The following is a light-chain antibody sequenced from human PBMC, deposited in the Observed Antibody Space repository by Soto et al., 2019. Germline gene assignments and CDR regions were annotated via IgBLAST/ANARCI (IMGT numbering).Light chain of an antibody. V-gene: IGLV4-69*01. Sequence: QSVLTQSPSASASLGASVKLTCTLSSGHSNYAIAWHQQQSEKGPRYLMKLNSDGSHSKGDGIPDRFSGSSSGAERDLTISSLQSEDEADYYCQTWGSGIVVLAGGTKVTVL. CDR2: LNSDGSH. CDR3: QTWGSGIVV. CDR1: SGHSNYA. J-gene: IGLJ2*01.